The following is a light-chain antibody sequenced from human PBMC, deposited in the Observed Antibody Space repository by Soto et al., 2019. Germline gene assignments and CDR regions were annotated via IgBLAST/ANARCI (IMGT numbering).Light chain of an antibody. CDR1: SSDIGDYNF. CDR3: SSCAGNNNFV. J-gene: IGLJ1*01. CDR2: EVK. Sequence: QSALTQPPSASGSPGQSVTVSCTGSSSDIGDYNFVSWYQQRPGKAPKLIIYEVKKRPSGVPDRFSASKSGNTASLTVSGLQAEDEADYYCSSCAGNNNFVFGSGTKVTVL. V-gene: IGLV2-8*01.